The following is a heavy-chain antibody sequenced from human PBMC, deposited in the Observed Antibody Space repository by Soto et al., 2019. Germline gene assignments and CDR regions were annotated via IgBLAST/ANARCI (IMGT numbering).Heavy chain of an antibody. CDR1: GFTFSSYA. V-gene: IGHV3-23*01. CDR3: ANLNWGLGESDAFDN. D-gene: IGHD7-27*01. J-gene: IGHJ3*02. Sequence: GGSLRLSCAASGFTFSSYAMSWVRQAPGQGLAWVSAISGSGGSTYYADSVKGRFTISRDNSKNTLYLQMNSRRAEDTAVYYCANLNWGLGESDAFDNWGQGTMVTVSS. CDR2: ISGSGGST.